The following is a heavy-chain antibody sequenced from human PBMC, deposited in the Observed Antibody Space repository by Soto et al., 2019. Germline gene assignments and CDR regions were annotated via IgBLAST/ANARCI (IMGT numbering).Heavy chain of an antibody. CDR2: IKQDGSEK. V-gene: IGHV3-7*01. Sequence: EVQLVESGGGLVQPGGSLRLSCAASGFTFSNFWMTWVRHAPGKGLEWVATIKQDGSEKHYVDSVKGRFSISRDNAKNSLDLQMNNLRVEDTAVYYCARDSPEMTGTYYHYGMDVWGRGTTITVSS. CDR1: GFTFSNFW. J-gene: IGHJ6*02. CDR3: ARDSPEMTGTYYHYGMDV. D-gene: IGHD1-1*01.